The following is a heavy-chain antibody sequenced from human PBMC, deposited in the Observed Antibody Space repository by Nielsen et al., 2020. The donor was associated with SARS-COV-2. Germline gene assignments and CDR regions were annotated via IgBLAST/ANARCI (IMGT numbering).Heavy chain of an antibody. D-gene: IGHD2-2*01. V-gene: IGHV3-30*04. J-gene: IGHJ4*02. CDR1: GFTFSSYA. Sequence: GESLKISYAASGFTFSSYAMHWVRQAPGKGLEWVAVISYDGSNKYYADSVKGRFTISRDNSKNTLYLQMNSLRAEDTAVYYCARASLDYWGQGTLVTVSS. CDR2: ISYDGSNK. CDR3: ARASLDY.